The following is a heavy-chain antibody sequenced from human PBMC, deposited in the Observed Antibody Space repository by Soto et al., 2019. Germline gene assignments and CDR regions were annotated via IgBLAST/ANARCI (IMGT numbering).Heavy chain of an antibody. CDR3: TTSVVPAATNQDV. J-gene: IGHJ6*02. V-gene: IGHV3-15*01. D-gene: IGHD2-2*01. CDR1: GFTFSNAW. CDR2: IKSKTDGGTT. Sequence: EVQLVESGGGLVKPGGSLRLSCAASGFTFSNAWMSWVRQAPGKGLEWVGRIKSKTDGGTTDYAAPVKGRFTISRDDSKNTLYLQMNSLKTEDTAVYYCTTSVVPAATNQDVWGQGTTVTVSS.